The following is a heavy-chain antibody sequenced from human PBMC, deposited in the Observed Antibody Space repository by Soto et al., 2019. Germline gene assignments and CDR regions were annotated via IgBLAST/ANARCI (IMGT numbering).Heavy chain of an antibody. Sequence: SETLSLTCTVSGGSISSSSYYWGWIRQPPGKGLEWIGSIYYSGSTYYNPSLKSRVTISVDTSKNQFSLKLSSVTAADTAVYYCARHRSAGYCSGGSCLPYYMDVWGKGTTVTVSS. V-gene: IGHV4-39*01. J-gene: IGHJ6*03. CDR1: GGSISSSSYY. CDR2: IYYSGST. CDR3: ARHRSAGYCSGGSCLPYYMDV. D-gene: IGHD2-15*01.